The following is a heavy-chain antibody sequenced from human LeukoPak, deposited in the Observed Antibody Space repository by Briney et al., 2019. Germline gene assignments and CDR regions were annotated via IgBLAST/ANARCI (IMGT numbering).Heavy chain of an antibody. CDR1: GFTFSSYA. V-gene: IGHV3-30*04. Sequence: GRSLRLSCAASGFTFSSYAMHWVRQAPGKGLEWVAVISYDGSNKYYADSVKGRFTISRDNSKNTLYLQLNSLRAEDTAVYYCARDLVDCSSTSRQCIWGQGTMVTVSS. J-gene: IGHJ3*02. CDR3: ARDLVDCSSTSRQCI. CDR2: ISYDGSNK. D-gene: IGHD2-2*01.